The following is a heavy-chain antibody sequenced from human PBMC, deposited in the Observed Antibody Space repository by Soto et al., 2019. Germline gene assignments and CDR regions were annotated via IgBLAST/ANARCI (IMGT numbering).Heavy chain of an antibody. Sequence: QVQLVESGGGVVQPGRSLRLSCVPSGFTFSSFGMHWVRQAPGKGLEWVAVIWFDGRNKYYVDSVKGRFTISRDNSKNTVYLQMNSLRADDTAVYYCARDGIVGGVPAYWGQGTLVTVSS. D-gene: IGHD1-26*01. CDR3: ARDGIVGGVPAY. J-gene: IGHJ4*02. CDR2: IWFDGRNK. CDR1: GFTFSSFG. V-gene: IGHV3-33*01.